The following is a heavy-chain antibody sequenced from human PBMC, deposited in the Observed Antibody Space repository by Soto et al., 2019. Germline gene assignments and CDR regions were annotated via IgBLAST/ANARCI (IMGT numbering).Heavy chain of an antibody. CDR2: IIPIFCTA. Sequence: SXKVSFKASGGTXNSYAIRLVRQAPGQGLEWMGGIIPIFCTANYAQKFQGRFTITADESTSTAYMELSSMRSEDKAVYYCARVTAIMNAFDIWGQGTMGTVS. D-gene: IGHD2-21*02. CDR3: ARVTAIMNAFDI. V-gene: IGHV1-69*13. CDR1: GGTXNSYA. J-gene: IGHJ3*02.